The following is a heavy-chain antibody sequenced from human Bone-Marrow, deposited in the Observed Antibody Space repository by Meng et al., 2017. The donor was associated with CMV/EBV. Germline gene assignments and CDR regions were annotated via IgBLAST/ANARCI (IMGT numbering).Heavy chain of an antibody. V-gene: IGHV3-21*01. J-gene: IGHJ4*02. D-gene: IGHD2-2*01. CDR3: ARDFKEYCSSTSCPKTFDY. Sequence: GGSLRLSCAASGFTFSSYSMNWVRQAPGKGLEWVSSISSSSSYIYYADSVKGRFTISRDNAKNSVYLQINSLRAEDTAVYYCARDFKEYCSSTSCPKTFDYWGQGTLVTVSS. CDR1: GFTFSSYS. CDR2: ISSSSSYI.